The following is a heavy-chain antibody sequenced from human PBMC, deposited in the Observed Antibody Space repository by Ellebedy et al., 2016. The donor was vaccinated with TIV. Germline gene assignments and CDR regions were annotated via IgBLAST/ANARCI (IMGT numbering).Heavy chain of an antibody. D-gene: IGHD2-2*01. Sequence: SETLSLTCAVYGGSFSGYYWSWIRQPPGKGLEWIGEINHSGSTNYNPSLKSRVTISVDTSKNQFSLKLSSVTAADTAVYYCEVVVVPAAKGAVAGSRPPYWGQGTLVTVSS. V-gene: IGHV4-34*01. J-gene: IGHJ4*02. CDR1: GGSFSGYY. CDR2: INHSGST. CDR3: EVVVVPAAKGAVAGSRPPY.